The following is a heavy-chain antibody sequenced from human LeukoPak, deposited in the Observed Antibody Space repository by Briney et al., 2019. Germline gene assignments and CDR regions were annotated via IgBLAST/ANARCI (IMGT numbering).Heavy chain of an antibody. CDR2: INPSGGST. J-gene: IGHJ5*02. D-gene: IGHD3-9*01. V-gene: IGHV1-46*01. Sequence: VASVKVSCKASGYTFTSYYMHWVRQAPGQGLEWMGIINPSGGSTSYAQKFQGRVTMTRDTSTSTVYMELSSLRSEDTAVYYCARDGVPQGVKNFDWLWFSGNWFDPWGQGTLVTVSS. CDR1: GYTFTSYY. CDR3: ARDGVPQGVKNFDWLWFSGNWFDP.